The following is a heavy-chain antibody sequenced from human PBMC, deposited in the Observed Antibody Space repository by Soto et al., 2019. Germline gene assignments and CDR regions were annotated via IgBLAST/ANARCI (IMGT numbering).Heavy chain of an antibody. CDR2: IKSKTDGGTI. CDR1: DLSFSNAY. J-gene: IGHJ4*02. D-gene: IGHD2-15*01. CDR3: TTRGALGY. V-gene: IGHV3-15*07. Sequence: EVQLVESGGGLVKPGGSLRLSCAASDLSFSNAYINWVRQAPGKGLEWVGRIKSKTDGGTIDYAAPVKGRFIISRDDSRNTVYLQMNSLRTEDTAVYYCTTRGALGYWGQGTLVTVSS.